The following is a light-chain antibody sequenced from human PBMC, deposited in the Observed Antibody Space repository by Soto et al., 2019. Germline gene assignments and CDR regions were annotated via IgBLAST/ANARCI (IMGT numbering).Light chain of an antibody. CDR2: GAS. Sequence: DIQMTQSPSSLSASVGDRVTITCRASQAINAYLNWYQQNPGKAPKLLISGASSLQSGVTSRFSGRASGTDFTLTISSLQPEDFATYYCQQSYTTPWTFGQGTSVEIK. J-gene: IGKJ1*01. CDR3: QQSYTTPWT. CDR1: QAINAY. V-gene: IGKV1-39*01.